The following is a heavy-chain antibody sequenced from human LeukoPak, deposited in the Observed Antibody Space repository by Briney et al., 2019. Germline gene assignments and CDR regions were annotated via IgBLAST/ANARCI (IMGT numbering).Heavy chain of an antibody. V-gene: IGHV4-39*01. J-gene: IGHJ5*02. CDR2: IYYSGST. CDR1: GGSISSSSYY. CDR3: ARHGYCSSTSCYRELSWFDP. Sequence: PSETLSLTCTVSGGSISSSSYYWGWIRQPPGKGLEWIGSIYYSGSTYYNPSLKSRVTISVDTSKNQFSQKLSSVTAADTAVYYCARHGYCSSTSCYRELSWFDPWGQGTLVTVSS. D-gene: IGHD2-2*03.